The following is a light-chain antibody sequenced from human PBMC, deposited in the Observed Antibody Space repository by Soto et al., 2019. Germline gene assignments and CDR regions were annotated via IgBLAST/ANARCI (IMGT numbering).Light chain of an antibody. J-gene: IGKJ1*01. CDR1: QSVRTY. CDR2: QVS. CDR3: QQFDTLVT. V-gene: IGKV1-5*03. Sequence: DIQMTQSPATLSASVGDRVTITCRASQSVRTYLAWYQQKPGRAPKLLIYQVSSLESGVPSRFSGSGSGTDFTLTSSSRQPYDFAAYYCQQFDTLVTFGQGTKVEIK.